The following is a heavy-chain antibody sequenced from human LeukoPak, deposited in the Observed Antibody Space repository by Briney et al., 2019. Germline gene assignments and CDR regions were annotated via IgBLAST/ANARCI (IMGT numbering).Heavy chain of an antibody. CDR2: ISGSGGST. D-gene: IGHD5-12*01. CDR1: GFTFSSYA. CDR3: AKDRRGVATTYYGMDV. V-gene: IGHV3-23*01. Sequence: GGSLRLSCAASGFTFSSYAMSWVRQAPGKGLEWVSAISGSGGSTYYADSVKGRFTISRDNSKNTVYLQMNSLRAEDTAVYYCAKDRRGVATTYYGMDVWGQGTTVTVSS. J-gene: IGHJ6*02.